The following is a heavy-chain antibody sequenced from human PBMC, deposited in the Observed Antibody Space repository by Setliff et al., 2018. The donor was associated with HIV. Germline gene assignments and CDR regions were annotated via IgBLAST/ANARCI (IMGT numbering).Heavy chain of an antibody. V-gene: IGHV1-69*13. J-gene: IGHJ6*03. CDR1: GYIFTGYY. Sequence: ASVKVSCKASGYIFTGYYMHWVRQAPGQGLEWMGGIIPILGSIDYAQKFQGRLSITADESTGTAYMELSSLRFEDTAMYYCARLSGDNSGQPYYYYMDVWGKGTTVTVSS. CDR3: ARLSGDNSGQPYYYYMDV. D-gene: IGHD3-22*01. CDR2: IIPILGSI.